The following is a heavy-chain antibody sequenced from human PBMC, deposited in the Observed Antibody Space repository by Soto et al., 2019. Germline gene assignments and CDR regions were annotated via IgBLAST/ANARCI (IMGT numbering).Heavy chain of an antibody. CDR2: IYYSGIT. CDR1: VGSFSALY. V-gene: IGHV4-59*11. J-gene: IGHJ4*02. D-gene: IGHD2-8*02. CDR3: ARGGGVYYFDY. Sequence: TLSLPCSXYVGSFSALYSASLRQPPGKVLEWIGYIYYSGITDYNPSLKSRVTISVDTSKSKFSLKLSSVTAADTAVYYCARGGGVYYFDYWGQGTLVTVSS.